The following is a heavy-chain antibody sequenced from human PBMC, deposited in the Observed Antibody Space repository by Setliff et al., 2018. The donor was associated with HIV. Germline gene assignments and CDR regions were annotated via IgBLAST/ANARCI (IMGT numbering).Heavy chain of an antibody. CDR2: INHSGST. CDR1: VGSFSGYY. V-gene: IGHV4-34*01. Sequence: SETLSLTCDVYVGSFSGYYWSWIRQPPGKGLEWIGKINHSGSTNYNPSLKSRVTISVDTSKNQFSLKLGSVTAADTAVYYCARVGYYDTSFDYWGQGTLVTVSS. J-gene: IGHJ4*02. CDR3: ARVGYYDTSFDY. D-gene: IGHD3-22*01.